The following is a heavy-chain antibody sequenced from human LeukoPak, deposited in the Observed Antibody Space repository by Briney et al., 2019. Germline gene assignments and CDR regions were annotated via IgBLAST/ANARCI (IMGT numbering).Heavy chain of an antibody. CDR2: INPNSGGT. V-gene: IGHV1-2*02. D-gene: IGHD6-19*01. CDR3: ARDPSNTSGFYAYLDS. Sequence: ASVKVSCKASGYTFTGYYMHWVRQAPGQGLEWMGWINPNSGGTNYAQKFQGRVTMTRDTSISTAYMELSRLRSDDTAMYYCARDPSNTSGFYAYLDSWGQGTLVTVSS. CDR1: GYTFTGYY. J-gene: IGHJ4*02.